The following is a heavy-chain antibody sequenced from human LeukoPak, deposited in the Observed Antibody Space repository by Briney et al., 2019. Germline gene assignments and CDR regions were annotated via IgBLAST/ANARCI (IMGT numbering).Heavy chain of an antibody. CDR3: ARLIGELWFGDYYYYYMDV. D-gene: IGHD3-10*01. CDR1: GGSISTYY. Sequence: PSETLSLTCTVSGGSISTYYWSWVRQSPGKGLEWIGHIDYSGSTNYNPSLESRVAMSVDTSKKQFSLKLSSVTAADTAVYYCARLIGELWFGDYYYYYMDVWGKGTTVTISS. CDR2: IDYSGST. V-gene: IGHV4-59*12. J-gene: IGHJ6*03.